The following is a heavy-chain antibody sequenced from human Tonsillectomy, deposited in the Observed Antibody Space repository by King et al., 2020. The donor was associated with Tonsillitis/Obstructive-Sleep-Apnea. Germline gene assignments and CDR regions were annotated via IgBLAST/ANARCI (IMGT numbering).Heavy chain of an antibody. CDR2: ISSSNSYI. CDR1: GFTFSSYS. CDR3: AREDTAMVTVDY. V-gene: IGHV3-21*01. Sequence: VQLVESGGGLVKPGGSLRLSCAASGFTFSSYSMNWVRQAPGKGLEWVSSISSSNSYIYYADSVKGRFTISRDNAKNSLYLQMNSLRAEDTAVYYCAREDTAMVTVDYWGQGTLVTVSS. D-gene: IGHD5-18*01. J-gene: IGHJ4*02.